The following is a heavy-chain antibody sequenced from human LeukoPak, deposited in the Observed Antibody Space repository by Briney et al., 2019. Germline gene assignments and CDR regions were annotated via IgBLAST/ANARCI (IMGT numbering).Heavy chain of an antibody. CDR2: ISGGGETT. CDR3: AKRETSNWFFDL. V-gene: IGHV3-23*01. D-gene: IGHD5-24*01. CDR1: GFTFNNYA. J-gene: IGHJ2*01. Sequence: GGSLRLSCAASGFTFNNYAMNWVRQAPGKGLEWVSSISGGGETTYYADSAKGRFTISRDNSQNTLYLQMNSLRAEDTAVYYCAKRETSNWFFDLWGRGTQVTVSS.